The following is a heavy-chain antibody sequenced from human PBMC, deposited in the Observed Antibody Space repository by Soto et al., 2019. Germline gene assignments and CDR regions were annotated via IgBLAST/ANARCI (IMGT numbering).Heavy chain of an antibody. J-gene: IGHJ6*02. V-gene: IGHV3-7*01. D-gene: IGHD5-12*01. CDR3: ARGGNGYENWPPYYYYGMGV. Sequence: GGSLRLSFAASGCTFDSDWMTWVRQAPGKGLEWVAHIKQDGGQTYYVDSVKGRFTISRDNAKTSLYLQMNSLRAEDTSVYFCARGGNGYENWPPYYYYGMGVWGQGTTVTVSS. CDR1: GCTFDSDW. CDR2: IKQDGGQT.